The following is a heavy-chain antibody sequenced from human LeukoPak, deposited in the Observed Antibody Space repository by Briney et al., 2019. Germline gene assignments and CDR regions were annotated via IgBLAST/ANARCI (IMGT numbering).Heavy chain of an antibody. CDR2: INGGGGST. CDR3: AKGGVVHAFNI. J-gene: IGHJ3*02. CDR1: GFTFSSYS. V-gene: IGHV3-23*01. D-gene: IGHD2-15*01. Sequence: GGSLRLSCAASGFTFSSYSMNWVRQAPGKGLEWVSAINGGGGSTYYADSVKGRFTIPRDNSKSTLYLQMNSLRAEDTAVYYCAKGGVVHAFNIWGQGTMVTVSS.